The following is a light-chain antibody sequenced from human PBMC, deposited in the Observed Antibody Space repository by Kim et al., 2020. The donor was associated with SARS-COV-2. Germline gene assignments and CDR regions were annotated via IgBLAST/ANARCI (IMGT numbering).Light chain of an antibody. Sequence: SYELTQPLSVSVALGQTARITCGGNNIGSKNVHWYQQKPGQAPVLVIYRDSNRPSGIPERFSGSNSVNTATLTISRAQAGDEADYYCQVWDSSIWVFGGGTQLTVL. J-gene: IGLJ3*02. CDR1: NIGSKN. V-gene: IGLV3-9*01. CDR2: RDS. CDR3: QVWDSSIWV.